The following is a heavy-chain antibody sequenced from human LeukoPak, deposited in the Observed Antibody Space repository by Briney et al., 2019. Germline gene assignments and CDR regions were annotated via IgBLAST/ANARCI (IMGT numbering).Heavy chain of an antibody. V-gene: IGHV1-2*02. CDR1: GYTFTGYY. D-gene: IGHD6-19*01. Sequence: ASVKVSCKASGYTFTGYYMHWVRQAPGQGLEWMGWINPNSGGTNYAQKFQGRVTMTRDTSISTAYMELSRLRSDDTAVYHCARASSIAVAGTVTYDYWGQGTLVTVSS. J-gene: IGHJ4*02. CDR3: ARASSIAVAGTVTYDY. CDR2: INPNSGGT.